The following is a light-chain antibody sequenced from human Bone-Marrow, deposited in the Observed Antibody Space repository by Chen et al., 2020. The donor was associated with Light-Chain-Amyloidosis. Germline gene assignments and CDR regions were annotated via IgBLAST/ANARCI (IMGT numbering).Light chain of an antibody. J-gene: IGKJ1*01. CDR3: QQYYSTPPT. CDR1: QSLLYSSNNKNY. V-gene: IGKV4-1*01. Sequence: DIVMTQSPDSLAGALGERATINCKSSQSLLYSSNNKNYLAWYQQKPGQSPKLLYYWASTRESGVPDRFSGSGSGTDFTLTISSLQAEDVAVYYCQQYYSTPPTFGQGTKVEIK. CDR2: WAS.